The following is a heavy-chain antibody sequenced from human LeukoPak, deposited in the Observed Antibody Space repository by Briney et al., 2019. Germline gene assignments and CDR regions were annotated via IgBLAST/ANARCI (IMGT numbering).Heavy chain of an antibody. CDR2: INSDGSST. J-gene: IGHJ3*02. D-gene: IGHD6-19*01. CDR1: GFTFSSYW. CDR3: AHWGIAVAGTGGDAFDI. Sequence: GGSLRLSCAASGFTFSSYWMHWVRQAPGKGLVWVSRINSDGSSTSYADSVKGRFTISRDNAKNTLYLQMNSLRAEDTAVYYCAHWGIAVAGTGGDAFDIWGQGTMVTVSS. V-gene: IGHV3-74*01.